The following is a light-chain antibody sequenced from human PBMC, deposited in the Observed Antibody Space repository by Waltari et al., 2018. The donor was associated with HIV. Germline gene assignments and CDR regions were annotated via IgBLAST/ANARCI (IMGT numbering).Light chain of an antibody. CDR1: GMPDHY. CDR3: QSADSDNTYNWV. CDR2: KVT. Sequence: SQLTQPPSVSVSPGQTAKITSSRAGMPDHYVYWYQQKSGQAPILVMYKVTERTSGLPERFSGSISGKTVTLTIMRVHPEDEADYYCQSADSDNTYNWVFGGGTKLTVL. J-gene: IGLJ3*02. V-gene: IGLV3-25*03.